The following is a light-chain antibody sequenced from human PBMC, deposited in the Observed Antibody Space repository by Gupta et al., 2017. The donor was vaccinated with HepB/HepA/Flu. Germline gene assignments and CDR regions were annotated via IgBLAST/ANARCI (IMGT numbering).Light chain of an antibody. V-gene: IGKV3-15*01. CDR3: QQYNSWPIT. J-gene: IGKJ5*01. Sequence: EIVTTQSPATLSVSPGERATLSCRASQSISANLGWFQQKPGQAPRPLIYDASIRASGVPARFSGSGSGTEFTLTISSLQSEDFAIYYCQQYNSWPITFGQGTRLEIK. CDR1: QSISAN. CDR2: DAS.